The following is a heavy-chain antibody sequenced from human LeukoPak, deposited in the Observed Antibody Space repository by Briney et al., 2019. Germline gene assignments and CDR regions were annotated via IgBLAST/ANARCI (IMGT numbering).Heavy chain of an antibody. V-gene: IGHV4-59*01. CDR1: GASISDYY. CDR3: VRHTTSGWYQVVY. J-gene: IGHJ4*02. Sequence: SETLSLTCTVSGASISDYYWSWIRQPPGEGLEWIGFITYSGSTDHNPSLKSRVTISVDASKNQFSLKLTSVTAADTAVYYCVRHTTSGWYQVVYWGQGTLVSVSS. D-gene: IGHD6-19*01. CDR2: ITYSGST.